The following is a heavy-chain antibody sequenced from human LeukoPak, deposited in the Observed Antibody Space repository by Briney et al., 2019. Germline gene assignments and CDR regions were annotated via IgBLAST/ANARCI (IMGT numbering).Heavy chain of an antibody. CDR2: IIPIFGTP. CDR1: GGTFSSYA. D-gene: IGHD1-26*01. J-gene: IGHJ5*02. CDR3: ASVIVGTTWWFDP. V-gene: IGHV1-69*13. Sequence: SVKVSCKASGGTFSSYAITWVRQAPGQGLEWMGGIIPIFGTPKYAQKFQGRVTITADESTSTAYMELSGLRSEDTAVYYCASVIVGTTWWFDPWGQGTLVTVSS.